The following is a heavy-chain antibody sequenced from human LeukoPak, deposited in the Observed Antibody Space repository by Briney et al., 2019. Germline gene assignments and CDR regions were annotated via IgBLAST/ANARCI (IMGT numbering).Heavy chain of an antibody. CDR2: VYKTGTT. Sequence: SETLSLTCTVSGGSISSYYCNWMRQPPGKGLEWIGYVYKTGTTNYNPSLKSRVTISADTSKNQFSLKLNSVSAADTAVYFCVTGTGWRPDYWGQGTLATVSS. J-gene: IGHJ4*02. V-gene: IGHV4-59*01. D-gene: IGHD2-21*02. CDR3: VTGTGWRPDY. CDR1: GGSISSYY.